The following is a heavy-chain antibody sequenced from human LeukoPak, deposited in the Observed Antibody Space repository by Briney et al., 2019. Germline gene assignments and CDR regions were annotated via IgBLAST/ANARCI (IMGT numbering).Heavy chain of an antibody. V-gene: IGHV4-4*07. D-gene: IGHD5-24*01. CDR1: GGSISSYY. CDR2: IYTSGST. CDR3: ARDMGWLQPYYFDY. Sequence: MPSETLSPTCTVSGGSISSYYWSWIRQPAGKGLEWIGRIYTSGSTNYNPSLKSRVTMSVDTSKNQFSLKLSSVTAADTAVYYCARDMGWLQPYYFDYWGQGTLVTVSS. J-gene: IGHJ4*02.